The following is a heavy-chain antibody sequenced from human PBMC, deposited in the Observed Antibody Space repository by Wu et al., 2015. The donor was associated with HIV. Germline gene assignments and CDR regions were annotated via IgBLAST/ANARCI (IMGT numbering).Heavy chain of an antibody. V-gene: IGHV1-2*02. Sequence: QVQLVQSGAEVKKPGASVKVSCKASGYTFTGYYMHWVRQAPGQGLEWMGWINPNSGGTNYAQKFQGRVTMTRDTSISTAYMELSRLRSDDTAVYYCAREREVVVAATGYYYYYGMDVWGQGTTVTVSS. CDR2: INPNSGGT. CDR3: AREREVVVAATGYYYYYGMDV. J-gene: IGHJ6*02. CDR1: GYTFTGYY. D-gene: IGHD2-15*01.